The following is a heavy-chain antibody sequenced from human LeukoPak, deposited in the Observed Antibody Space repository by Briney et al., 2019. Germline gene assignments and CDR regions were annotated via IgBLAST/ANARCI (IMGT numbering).Heavy chain of an antibody. J-gene: IGHJ4*02. CDR1: DYTFNSYG. Sequence: ASVKVSCKASDYTFNSYGFSWVRQAPGQGPEWMGWISANNGNTKYAQKFQDRVTMTTDTSTSTAYMELRSLRSDDTAVYYCAREGGSGWYGDYWGQGTLVTVSS. CDR2: ISANNGNT. CDR3: AREGGSGWYGDY. V-gene: IGHV1-18*01. D-gene: IGHD6-19*01.